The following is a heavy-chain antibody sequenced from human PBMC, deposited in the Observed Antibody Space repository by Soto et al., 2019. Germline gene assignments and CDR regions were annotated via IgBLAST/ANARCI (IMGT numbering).Heavy chain of an antibody. CDR3: AISRGEIGISRYYYYGMDV. D-gene: IGHD2-21*01. V-gene: IGHV1-24*01. J-gene: IGHJ6*02. CDR2: FDTEDGET. CDR1: GYTLTELS. Sequence: GASVKVSCKFSGYTLTELSMHLVRQSPGKGPEWMGGFDTEDGETIYAQKFQGRVTMTEDTSTDTAYMEMSSLRSEDTAVYYCAISRGEIGISRYYYYGMDVWGQGTTVTVSS.